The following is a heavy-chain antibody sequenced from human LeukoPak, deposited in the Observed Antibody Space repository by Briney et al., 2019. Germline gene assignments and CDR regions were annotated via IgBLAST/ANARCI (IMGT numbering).Heavy chain of an antibody. CDR2: ITSDGSTI. V-gene: IGHV3-48*03. D-gene: IGHD1-1*01. Sequence: GGSLRLSCAASGFTFISYEMNCVRQAPGKGLEWVSFITSDGSTIFYADSVKGRFTISRDNAKNSLYLQMNSLRAVEDTAVYYCARSTTTSLFDYWGQGTLVAVSS. J-gene: IGHJ4*02. CDR3: ARSTTTSLFDY. CDR1: GFTFISYE.